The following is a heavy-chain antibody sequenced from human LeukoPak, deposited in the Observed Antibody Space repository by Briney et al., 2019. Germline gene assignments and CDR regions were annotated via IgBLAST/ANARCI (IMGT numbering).Heavy chain of an antibody. Sequence: GGSLRLSCAASGFTFSDYYMSWIRQAPGKGLEWVSYISSSSSYTNYADSVKGRFTISRDNAKNSLYLQMNSLRADDTAVYYCARDGHYDILTGYLGAFDVWGQGTMVTVSS. J-gene: IGHJ3*01. CDR1: GFTFSDYY. CDR2: ISSSSSYT. D-gene: IGHD3-9*01. V-gene: IGHV3-11*06. CDR3: ARDGHYDILTGYLGAFDV.